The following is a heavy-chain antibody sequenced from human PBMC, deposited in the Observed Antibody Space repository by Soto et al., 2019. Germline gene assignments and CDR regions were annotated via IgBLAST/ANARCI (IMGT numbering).Heavy chain of an antibody. V-gene: IGHV3-23*01. CDR2: ISGSGGST. CDR3: AKAAYYYGSGIYSPFDY. D-gene: IGHD3-10*01. J-gene: IGHJ4*02. CDR1: GFTFSSHG. Sequence: VQLLESGGGLVQPGGSLRLSCAASGFTFSSHGMSWVRQAPGKGLEWVSSISGSGGSTYYADSVKGRFTISRDNSKNPLYLQMNSLRFEDTAVYYCAKAAYYYGSGIYSPFDYWGQGTLVTVSS.